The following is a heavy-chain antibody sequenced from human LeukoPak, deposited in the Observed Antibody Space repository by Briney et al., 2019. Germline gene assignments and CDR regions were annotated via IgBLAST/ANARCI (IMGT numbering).Heavy chain of an antibody. CDR3: ARGTGGYCSGGSCYDFDY. J-gene: IGHJ4*02. V-gene: IGHV3-23*01. D-gene: IGHD2-15*01. CDR2: ISGSGGST. Sequence: GGSLRLSCAASGFTFSSYAMSWVRQAPGKGLEWVSVISGSGGSTYYADSVKGRFTISRDNSKNTLYLQMNSLRAEDTAVYYCARGTGGYCSGGSCYDFDYWGQGTLVTVSS. CDR1: GFTFSSYA.